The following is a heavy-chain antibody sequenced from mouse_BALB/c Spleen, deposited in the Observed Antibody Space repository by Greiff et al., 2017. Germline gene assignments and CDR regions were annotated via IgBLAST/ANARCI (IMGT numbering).Heavy chain of an antibody. CDR1: GYTFTSYW. Sequence: VQLQQPGAELVKPGASVKLSCKASGYTFTSYWMHWVKQRPGQGLEWIGEINPSNGRTNYNEKFKSKATLTVDKSSSTAYMELSSLTSEDSAVYYCARSLAYYGSSWFAYWGQGTLVTVSA. J-gene: IGHJ3*01. CDR2: INPSNGRT. V-gene: IGHV1S81*02. CDR3: ARSLAYYGSSWFAY. D-gene: IGHD1-1*01.